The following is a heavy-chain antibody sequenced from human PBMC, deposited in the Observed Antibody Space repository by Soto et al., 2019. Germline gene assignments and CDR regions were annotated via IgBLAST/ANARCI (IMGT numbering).Heavy chain of an antibody. Sequence: PRLSCAASGFTFSNYGMHWVRQAPGKGLEWVAVISYDGSNKYYADSVKGRFTISRDNSKNTLYLQMNSLRAEDTAVYYCARVSPFYGDSTVYYYYGMDVWGQGTTVTVSS. CDR3: ARVSPFYGDSTVYYYYGMDV. J-gene: IGHJ6*02. D-gene: IGHD4-17*01. CDR1: GFTFSNYG. V-gene: IGHV3-30*03. CDR2: ISYDGSNK.